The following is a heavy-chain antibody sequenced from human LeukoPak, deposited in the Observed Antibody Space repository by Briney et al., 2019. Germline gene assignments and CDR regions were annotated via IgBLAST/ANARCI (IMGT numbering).Heavy chain of an antibody. J-gene: IGHJ3*02. D-gene: IGHD2-15*01. Sequence: GGSLRLSCAASGFTFHDYGMSWVRQSPGKGLEWVSGINWNGDRTGYADSVKGRFTISRDNAKKSLYLQMNSLRAEDTAVYYCARVAYCSGGSCYADVDAFDIWGQGTMVTVSS. CDR3: ARVAYCSGGSCYADVDAFDI. V-gene: IGHV3-20*04. CDR1: GFTFHDYG. CDR2: INWNGDRT.